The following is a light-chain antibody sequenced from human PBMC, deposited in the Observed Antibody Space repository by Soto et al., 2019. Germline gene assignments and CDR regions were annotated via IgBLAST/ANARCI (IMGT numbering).Light chain of an antibody. CDR3: SSYTSSSTS. J-gene: IGLJ1*01. V-gene: IGLV2-14*01. CDR2: DVS. CDR1: SSDVGGYNY. Sequence: SALTQPASVSGSPGQSITISCTGTSSDVGGYNYVSRYQQHPGKAPKLMIYDVSNRPSGVSNRFSGSKSGNTASLTISGLQAEDEADYYCSSYTSSSTSFGTGTKATVL.